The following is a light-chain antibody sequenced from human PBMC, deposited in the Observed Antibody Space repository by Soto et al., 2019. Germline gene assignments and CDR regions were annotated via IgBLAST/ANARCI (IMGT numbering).Light chain of an antibody. CDR3: QQSYSTPPT. CDR1: QSISSY. Sequence: IQMTQSPSSLSASVGHRVTITCRASQSISSYLNWYQQKPGKAPKLLIYAASSLQSGVPSRFSGSGSGTDFTLTISSLQPEDFATYYCQQSYSTPPTFGQGTKVDI. CDR2: AAS. V-gene: IGKV1-39*01. J-gene: IGKJ1*01.